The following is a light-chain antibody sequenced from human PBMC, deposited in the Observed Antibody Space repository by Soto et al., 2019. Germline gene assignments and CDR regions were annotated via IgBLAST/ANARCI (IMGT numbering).Light chain of an antibody. CDR1: QSVSSN. CDR2: GAS. V-gene: IGKV3-15*01. J-gene: IGKJ2*01. Sequence: EIVMTQSPATLSVSPGERATLSCRASQSVSSNLAWYQQKPGQPPRLLIYGASTRATGIPARFSGSGSGTEFTLTISSLQSEDFAVYYCQQYNSWPPKPFGQGTKLEIK. CDR3: QQYNSWPPKP.